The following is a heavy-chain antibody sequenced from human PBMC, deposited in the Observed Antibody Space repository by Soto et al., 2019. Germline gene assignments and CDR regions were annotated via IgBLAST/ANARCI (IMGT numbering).Heavy chain of an antibody. D-gene: IGHD5-12*01. CDR3: AKDPGAGYDPLQTYYYYGMDV. CDR2: ISYDGSDK. CDR1: GFAFSSYG. V-gene: IGHV3-30*18. Sequence: GGSLRLSCAASGFAFSSYGMHWVRQAPGKGLEWVAVISYDGSDKYYADSVKGRFTISRDNSKNTLYLQMNSLRAEDTAVYYCAKDPGAGYDPLQTYYYYGMDVWGQGTTVTVSS. J-gene: IGHJ6*02.